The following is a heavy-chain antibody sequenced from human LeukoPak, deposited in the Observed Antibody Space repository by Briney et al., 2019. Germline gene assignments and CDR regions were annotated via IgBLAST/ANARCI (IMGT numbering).Heavy chain of an antibody. CDR3: ATGHNWGAADY. D-gene: IGHD1-1*01. Sequence: GGSLRLSCAASGFTFSSYWMSWVRQAPGKGLEWVANIKQDGSEKYYVDSVKGRFTISRDNAKNSLYLQMNSLRAEDTSVYYCATGHNWGAADYWGQGTLVTVSS. V-gene: IGHV3-7*01. CDR1: GFTFSSYW. CDR2: IKQDGSEK. J-gene: IGHJ4*02.